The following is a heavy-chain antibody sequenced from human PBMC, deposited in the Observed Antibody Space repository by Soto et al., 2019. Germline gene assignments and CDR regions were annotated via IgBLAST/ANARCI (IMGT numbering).Heavy chain of an antibody. CDR2: IYPGDSDT. D-gene: IGHD3-16*02. V-gene: IGHV5-51*01. Sequence: GESLKISCKGSGYSFTSYWIGWVRQMPGKGLEWMGIIYPGDSDTRYSPSFQGQVTISADKSISTAYLQWSSLKASDTAMYYCARLDGPGGGYDYSSYDYIWGSYRGPFDYWGQGTLVTVSS. J-gene: IGHJ4*02. CDR1: GYSFTSYW. CDR3: ARLDGPGGGYDYSSYDYIWGSYRGPFDY.